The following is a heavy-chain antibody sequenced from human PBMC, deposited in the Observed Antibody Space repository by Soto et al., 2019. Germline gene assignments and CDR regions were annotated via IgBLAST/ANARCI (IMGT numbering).Heavy chain of an antibody. CDR1: GFTFSSAW. V-gene: IGHV3-15*01. Sequence: EVQLVESGGGLVKPGGSLRLSCAASGFTFSSAWMSWVRQAPGKGLEWVGRIKSKTDGGTTDYAATVKGRFTISRDDSKNTLYLQLNSLKTADTAVYYCTTDEVWCTNGFCRYYYYGMDVWGQGNTVTVSS. CDR2: IKSKTDGGTT. D-gene: IGHD2-8*01. J-gene: IGHJ6*02. CDR3: TTDEVWCTNGFCRYYYYGMDV.